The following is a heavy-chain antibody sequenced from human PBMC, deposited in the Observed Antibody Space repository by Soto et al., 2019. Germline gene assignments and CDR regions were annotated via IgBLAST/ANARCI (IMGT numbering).Heavy chain of an antibody. Sequence: SETLSLTCSVSGASISTSYWNWFRQSPGRGLEWIGYIYYDGSTNYNPSLKSRVTISVDMSKNHFSLRLTSVTAADTAVYSCARAMEGYFDFDLWRRGTLVTVSS. D-gene: IGHD3-22*01. CDR2: IYYDGST. CDR3: ARAMEGYFDFDL. J-gene: IGHJ4*02. CDR1: GASISTSY. V-gene: IGHV4-59*01.